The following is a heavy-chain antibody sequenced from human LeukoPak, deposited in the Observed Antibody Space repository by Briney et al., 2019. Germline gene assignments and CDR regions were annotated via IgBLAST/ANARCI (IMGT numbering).Heavy chain of an antibody. D-gene: IGHD3-10*01. CDR2: IRYDGSNK. J-gene: IGHJ4*02. Sequence: GSLRLSCAASGFTFSSYGMHWVRQAPGKGLEWVAFIRYDGSNKYYADSVKGRFTISRDNSKNTLYLQMNSLRAEDTAVYYCAKDHPQVRGVIDYWGQGTLVTVSS. CDR1: GFTFSSYG. V-gene: IGHV3-30*02. CDR3: AKDHPQVRGVIDY.